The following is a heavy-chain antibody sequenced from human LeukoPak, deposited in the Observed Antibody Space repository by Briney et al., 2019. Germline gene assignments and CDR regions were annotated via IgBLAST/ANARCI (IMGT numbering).Heavy chain of an antibody. Sequence: SETLSLTCTVSGGSIGSGDYYWSWIRQPPGKGLEWIGYIYYSGSTYYNPSLRSRVTISADTSKNQFSLKLSSVTAADTAVYYCAGIVVPAAMYNWFDPWGQGTLVTVSS. J-gene: IGHJ5*02. V-gene: IGHV4-30-4*01. CDR3: AGIVVPAAMYNWFDP. CDR2: IYYSGST. D-gene: IGHD2-2*01. CDR1: GGSIGSGDYY.